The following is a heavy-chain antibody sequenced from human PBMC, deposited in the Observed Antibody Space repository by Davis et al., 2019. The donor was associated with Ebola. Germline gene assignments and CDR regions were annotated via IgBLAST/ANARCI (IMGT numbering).Heavy chain of an antibody. V-gene: IGHV1-69*13. J-gene: IGHJ4*02. Sequence: AASVKVSCKASGCTFSSDAISWVRQAPGQGLEWMGGTIPKFNLAQYAQKFQGRVTITADESTSTAYMEMSRLTAEDTAVYYCARLYGSGTTIDYWGQGTLVTVSS. D-gene: IGHD3-10*01. CDR3: ARLYGSGTTIDY. CDR1: GCTFSSDA. CDR2: TIPKFNLA.